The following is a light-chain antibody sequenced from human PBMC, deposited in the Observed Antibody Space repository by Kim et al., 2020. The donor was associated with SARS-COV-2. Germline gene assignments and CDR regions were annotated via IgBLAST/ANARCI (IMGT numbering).Light chain of an antibody. J-gene: IGKJ2*01. CDR2: DAS. Sequence: SASVGDRVTVACRASQGISSALAWYQQKPGKAPKLLIYDASSLESGVPSRFRGSGSGTDFTLTISSLQPEDFATYYCQQVNDYPRTFGQGTKLEIK. V-gene: IGKV1D-13*01. CDR1: QGISSA. CDR3: QQVNDYPRT.